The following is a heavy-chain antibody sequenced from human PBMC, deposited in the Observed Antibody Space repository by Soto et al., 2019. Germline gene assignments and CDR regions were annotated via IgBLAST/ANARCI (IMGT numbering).Heavy chain of an antibody. CDR2: STPILGIP. D-gene: IGHD4-17*01. Sequence: QVQLVQSGAEVRKPGSSVKVSCTTFVATLSNNIISWVRLSPGQGVEWLGKSTPILGIPNYSQKFQYRVTITADRSTKTVYIELSSLRSDDTAVYYCARGVAGDYGHYNYLGQGTLVTVAS. CDR1: VATLSNNI. CDR3: ARGVAGDYGHYNY. V-gene: IGHV1-69*02. J-gene: IGHJ4*02.